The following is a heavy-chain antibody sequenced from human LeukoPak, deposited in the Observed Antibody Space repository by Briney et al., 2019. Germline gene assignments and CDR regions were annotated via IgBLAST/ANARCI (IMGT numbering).Heavy chain of an antibody. CDR2: INHSGST. J-gene: IGHJ3*02. CDR3: ARGLSIGYSSSWYAPAPFDAFDI. V-gene: IGHV4-34*01. Sequence: ETLSLTCAVYGGSFSGYYWSWIRQHPGKGLEWIGEINHSGSTNYNPSLKSRVTISVDTSKNQFSLKLSSVTAADTAVYYCARGLSIGYSSSWYAPAPFDAFDIWGQGTMVTVSS. D-gene: IGHD6-13*01. CDR1: GGSFSGYY.